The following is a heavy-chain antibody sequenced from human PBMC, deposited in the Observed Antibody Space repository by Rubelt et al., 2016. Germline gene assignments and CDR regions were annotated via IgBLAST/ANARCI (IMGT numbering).Heavy chain of an antibody. D-gene: IGHD1-26*01. CDR1: GFTLNNYW. CDR3: AKDSRYSGSYWDFDY. CDR2: IKYDGSAT. V-gene: IGHV3-74*01. J-gene: IGHJ4*02. Sequence: GFTLNNYWMHWVRQAPGKGLVWVSEIKYDGSATNYADSVKGRFTISRDSAMSTLYLQMNSLRAEDTAVYFCAKDSRYSGSYWDFDYWGQGTLVTVSS.